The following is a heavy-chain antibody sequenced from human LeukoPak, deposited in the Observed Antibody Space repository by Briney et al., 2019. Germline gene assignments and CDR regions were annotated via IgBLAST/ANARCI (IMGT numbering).Heavy chain of an antibody. D-gene: IGHD3-16*01. CDR1: GYSISSGYY. CDR2: IYHSGST. J-gene: IGHJ4*02. CDR3: ADPYN. Sequence: PSETLSLTCTVSGYSISSGYYWGWIRQPPGKGLEWIGSIYHSGSTYYNPSLKSRVTISVDTSKNQFSLKLSSVTAADTAVYHCADPYNWGQGTLVTVSS. V-gene: IGHV4-38-2*02.